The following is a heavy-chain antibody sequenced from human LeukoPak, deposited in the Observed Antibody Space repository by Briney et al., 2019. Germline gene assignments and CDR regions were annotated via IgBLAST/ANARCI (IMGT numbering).Heavy chain of an antibody. CDR1: GFTFSSYS. D-gene: IGHD5-18*01. CDR2: ISSSSSYI. J-gene: IGHJ4*02. CDR3: ARVGRGYSFKIYYFDY. Sequence: GGSLRLSCAASGFTFSSYSMNWVRQAPGKGVEWVSSISSSSSYIYYADSPQGRFTISRDNSKNTVYVQMNSLREEDTAVYYCARVGRGYSFKIYYFDYWGQGTLVTVSS. V-gene: IGHV3-21*01.